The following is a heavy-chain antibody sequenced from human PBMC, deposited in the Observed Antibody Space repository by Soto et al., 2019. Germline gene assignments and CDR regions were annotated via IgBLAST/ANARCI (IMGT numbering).Heavy chain of an antibody. CDR1: GGTFSSYA. D-gene: IGHD3-10*01. J-gene: IGHJ6*02. CDR3: AGGGAGAYYYYGMDV. V-gene: IGHV1-69*01. Sequence: QVQLVQSGAEVKKPGSSVKVSCKASGGTFSSYAISWVRQAPGQGLEWMGGIIPIFGTANYAQKFQGRVKVTSDESTSPAYMELSSLRSEDTAVYYCAGGGAGAYYYYGMDVWGQGTTVTVSS. CDR2: IIPIFGTA.